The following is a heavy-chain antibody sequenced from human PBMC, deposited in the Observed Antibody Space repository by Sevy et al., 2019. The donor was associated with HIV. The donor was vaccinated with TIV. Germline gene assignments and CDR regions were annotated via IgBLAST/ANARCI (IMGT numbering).Heavy chain of an antibody. CDR1: GGSIRTYL. Sequence: SETLSLTCTVSGGSIRTYLWTRIRQPPWKGLEYIGNIFYGGSANYNPSLKSRVTISVGTSTNQLSLRLSSVTAADTAVYYCARPYSSGWSGAFDIWGQGTMVTVSS. CDR2: IFYGGSA. J-gene: IGHJ3*02. CDR3: ARPYSSGWSGAFDI. V-gene: IGHV4-59*08. D-gene: IGHD6-19*01.